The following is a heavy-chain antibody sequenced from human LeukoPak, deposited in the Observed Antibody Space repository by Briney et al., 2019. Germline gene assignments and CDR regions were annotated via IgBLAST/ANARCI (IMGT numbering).Heavy chain of an antibody. D-gene: IGHD2-2*01. CDR3: ARGEYCTTSICYGLYYFDY. Sequence: GGSLRISCAASGFTFSSYPMTWVRQAPGKGLEWVSTIGSSAGDTHYADSVKGRFTISRDNAKNSLYLQMNSLGADDTDVYYCARGEYCTTSICYGLYYFDYWGQGTLVTVSS. CDR2: IGSSAGDT. J-gene: IGHJ4*02. V-gene: IGHV3-21*04. CDR1: GFTFSSYP.